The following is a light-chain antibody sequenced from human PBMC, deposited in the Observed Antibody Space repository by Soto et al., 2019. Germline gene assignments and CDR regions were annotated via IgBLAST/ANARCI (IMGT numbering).Light chain of an antibody. CDR1: QSVSTN. CDR3: KQYNNWPPYT. Sequence: EIVMTQSPDTLSVSPGERTALSCRASQSVSTNLAWYQQRPGQPPRLLIYGASTRATGIPARFSATGSGTDFTLTISSLQSEDSAVYYCKQYNNWPPYTFGQGTKLEIK. V-gene: IGKV3-15*01. J-gene: IGKJ2*01. CDR2: GAS.